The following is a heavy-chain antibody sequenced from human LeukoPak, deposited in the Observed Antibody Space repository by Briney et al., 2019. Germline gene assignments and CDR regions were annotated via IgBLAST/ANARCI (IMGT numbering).Heavy chain of an antibody. Sequence: GGSLRLSCAASGFTFSSCAMTWVCQAPGKGLEWVSGISANAGSTYYADSVKGRFTISRDNSKNTLYLQMDSLRAEDTAVYYCAKTPGISAAGVDYWGQGTLVTVSS. CDR1: GFTFSSCA. J-gene: IGHJ4*02. D-gene: IGHD6-13*01. CDR2: ISANAGST. CDR3: AKTPGISAAGVDY. V-gene: IGHV3-23*01.